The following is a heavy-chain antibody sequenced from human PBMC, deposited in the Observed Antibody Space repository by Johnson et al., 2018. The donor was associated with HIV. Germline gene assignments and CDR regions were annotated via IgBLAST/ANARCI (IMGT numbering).Heavy chain of an antibody. J-gene: IGHJ3*02. CDR2: ISGSGGST. CDR3: AKDSQGLRAFDI. V-gene: IGHV3-23*04. D-gene: IGHD6-25*01. Sequence: EKLVESGGGVVQPGRSLRLSCAASGFTFSSYAMSWVRQAPGKGLEWVSAISGSGGSTYYADSVKGRFTISRDNSKNTLYLQMNSLRAEDTAVYYCAKDSQGLRAFDIWGQGTMVTVSS. CDR1: GFTFSSYA.